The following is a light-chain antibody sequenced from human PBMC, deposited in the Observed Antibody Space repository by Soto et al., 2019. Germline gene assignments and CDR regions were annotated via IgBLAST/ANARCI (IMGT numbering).Light chain of an antibody. CDR3: AVWIGSLNTVV. V-gene: IGLV1-44*01. J-gene: IGLJ2*01. Sequence: QAVVTQTPSASGTPGQRVTISCSGSSPNIGDSPVDWYQQVPGAAPKLLIYSTNQRPSGVPDRFSGSKSGASASLAISGLQSEDEAEYFCAVWIGSLNTVVFGGGTKLTVL. CDR1: SPNIGDSP. CDR2: STN.